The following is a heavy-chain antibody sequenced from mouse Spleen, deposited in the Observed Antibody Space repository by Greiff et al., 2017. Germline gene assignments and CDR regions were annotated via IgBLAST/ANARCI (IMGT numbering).Heavy chain of an antibody. D-gene: IGHD1-1*01. CDR3: ARRGPYYYGSSHDY. J-gene: IGHJ2*01. CDR1: GYTFTSYW. Sequence: QVQLKQPGAELVMPGASVKLSCKASGYTFTSYWMHWVKQRPGQGLEWIGEIDPSDSYTNYNQKFKGKATLTVDKSSSTAYMQLSSLTSEDSAVYYCARRGPYYYGSSHDYWGQGTTLTVSS. CDR2: IDPSDSYT. V-gene: IGHV1-69*01.